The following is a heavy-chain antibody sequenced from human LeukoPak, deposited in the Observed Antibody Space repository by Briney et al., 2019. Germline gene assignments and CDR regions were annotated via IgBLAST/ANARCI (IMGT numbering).Heavy chain of an antibody. CDR1: GFSFNIYA. CDR2: ISYDGSNK. D-gene: IGHD3-3*01. J-gene: IGHJ5*02. V-gene: IGHV3-30*04. Sequence: GGSLRLSCAASGFSFNIYAMHWVRQAPGKGLEWVAVISYDGSNKYYADYVKGRFTISRDKSKNTLYLQMDSLRADDTAVYYCARGLEWLTRRHTCFDRWGQGTLVAVPS. CDR3: ARGLEWLTRRHTCFDR.